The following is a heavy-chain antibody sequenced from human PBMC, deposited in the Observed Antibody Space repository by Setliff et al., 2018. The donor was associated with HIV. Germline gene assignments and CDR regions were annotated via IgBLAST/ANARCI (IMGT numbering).Heavy chain of an antibody. J-gene: IGHJ4*02. D-gene: IGHD6-13*01. CDR1: GHSFTTYF. CDR2: INPSGGEP. V-gene: IGHV1-46*01. Sequence: WASVKVSCKASGHSFTTYFLHWVRQAPGQGLEWMGMINPSGGEPSYAQRFQGRVTMTRDTSTSTVFMDLSSLSFEDTAVYYCAIGSSNWPHRPNNYYFDYWGQGTPVTVSS. CDR3: AIGSSNWPHRPNNYYFDY.